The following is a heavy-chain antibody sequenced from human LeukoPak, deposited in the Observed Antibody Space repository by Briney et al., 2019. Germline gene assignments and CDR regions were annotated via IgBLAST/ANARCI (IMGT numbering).Heavy chain of an antibody. V-gene: IGHV4-39*07. Sequence: SETLSLTCSVAGDSISLSFYYWGWIRQPPGKALEWIGSVYYSGTTSYNPSLKSRVTISVDMSKNHFSLRLRSVTAADTALYYCARVYGTAGSYYFAHWGQGTLVTVSS. J-gene: IGHJ4*02. D-gene: IGHD4-17*01. CDR3: ARVYGTAGSYYFAH. CDR2: VYYSGTT. CDR1: GDSISLSFYY.